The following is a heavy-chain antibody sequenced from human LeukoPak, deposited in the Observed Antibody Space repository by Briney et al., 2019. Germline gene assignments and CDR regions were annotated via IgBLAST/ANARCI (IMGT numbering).Heavy chain of an antibody. CDR2: IYTSGST. D-gene: IGHD6-25*01. CDR1: AGSISSGSYY. Sequence: SETLSLTCTVSAGSISSGSYYWSWIRQPAGKGLEWIGRIYTSGSTNYNPSLKSRVTISVDTSKNQFSLKMSSVTAADTAVYYCAKSGGYGLIDYWGQGTLVTVSS. J-gene: IGHJ4*01. V-gene: IGHV4-61*02. CDR3: AKSGGYGLIDY.